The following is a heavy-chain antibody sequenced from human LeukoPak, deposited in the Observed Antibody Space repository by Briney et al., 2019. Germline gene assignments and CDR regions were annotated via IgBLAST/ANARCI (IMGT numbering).Heavy chain of an antibody. J-gene: IGHJ6*03. V-gene: IGHV4-59*01. D-gene: IGHD4-11*01. CDR3: ARGIWATTVTSYYYYYMDV. CDR2: IYYSGST. CDR1: GGSISSYY. Sequence: PSETLSLTCTVSGGSISSYYWSWIRQPPGKGLEWIGYIYYSGSTNYNPSLKSRVTISVDTSKNQFSLKLSSVTAADTAVYYCARGIWATTVTSYYYYYMDVWGKGTTVTVSS.